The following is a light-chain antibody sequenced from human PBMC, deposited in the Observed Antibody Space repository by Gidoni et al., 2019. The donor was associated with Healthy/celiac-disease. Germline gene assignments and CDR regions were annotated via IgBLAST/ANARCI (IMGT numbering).Light chain of an antibody. Sequence: ELVLTQSPGTLSLSPGERATLSCRASQSVSSSYLAWYQQKPGQAPRLLIYGASSRATGIPDRFSGSGSGTDFTLTISRLEPEDFAVYYCQQYGSSAFTFGPXTKVDIK. CDR2: GAS. J-gene: IGKJ3*01. V-gene: IGKV3-20*01. CDR3: QQYGSSAFT. CDR1: QSVSSSY.